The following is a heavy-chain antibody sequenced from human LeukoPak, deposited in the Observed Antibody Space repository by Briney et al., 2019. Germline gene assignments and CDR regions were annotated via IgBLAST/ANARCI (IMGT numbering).Heavy chain of an antibody. J-gene: IGHJ4*02. D-gene: IGHD3-10*01. V-gene: IGHV1-69*01. Sequence: GSSVTVSCTASGGTFSSYAISWVRQAPGQGLEWMGGIIPIFGTANYAQKFQGRVTITADESTSTAYMELSSLRSEDTAVYYCARERLGTMVRGVINLWSQGTLVTVSS. CDR2: IIPIFGTA. CDR1: GGTFSSYA. CDR3: ARERLGTMVRGVINL.